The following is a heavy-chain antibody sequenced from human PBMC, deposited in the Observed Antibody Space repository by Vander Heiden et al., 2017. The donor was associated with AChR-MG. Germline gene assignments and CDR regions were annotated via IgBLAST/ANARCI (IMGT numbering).Heavy chain of an antibody. J-gene: IGHJ4*02. V-gene: IGHV1-46*03. CDR1: GFTFTHYH. CDR2: INPSLDST. CDR3: ARELTGSFYFDF. Sequence: QVQLVQSGAEVKKPGASLTVSSKTSGFTFTHYHMHWARQAPGQGLEWVGTINPSLDSTHYAQKFQGRVRMTRDTSTKTVYMDMTSLRPEDTAVYFCARELTGSFYFDFWGQGSLVTVSS. D-gene: IGHD1-26*01.